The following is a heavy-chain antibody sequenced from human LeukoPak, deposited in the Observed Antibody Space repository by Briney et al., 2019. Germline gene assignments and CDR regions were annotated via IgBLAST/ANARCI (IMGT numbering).Heavy chain of an antibody. J-gene: IGHJ4*02. V-gene: IGHV4-59*08. D-gene: IGHD2-8*02. CDR1: GGSISSYH. Sequence: PSETLSLTCTVSGGSISSYHWSWVRQPPGKGLEWIGYISYSGYTNYNPSHKSRIDISVDTSKNRFSLQMSSVTAADTAVYFCARHEIITTGTGVFDYWGQGALATVSS. CDR2: ISYSGYT. CDR3: ARHEIITTGTGVFDY.